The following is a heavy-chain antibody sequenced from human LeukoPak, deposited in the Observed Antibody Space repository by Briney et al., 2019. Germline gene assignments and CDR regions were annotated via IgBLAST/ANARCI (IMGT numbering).Heavy chain of an antibody. D-gene: IGHD3-22*01. V-gene: IGHV3-30-3*01. CDR2: ISYDGSNK. CDR3: AKDWGMIVAPMNWFDP. CDR1: GFTFSSYA. Sequence: GGSLRLSCAASGFTFSSYAMHWVRQAPGKGLEWVAVISYDGSNKYYADSVKGRFTISRDNSKNTLYLQMNSLRAEDTAVYYCAKDWGMIVAPMNWFDPWGQGTLVTVSS. J-gene: IGHJ5*02.